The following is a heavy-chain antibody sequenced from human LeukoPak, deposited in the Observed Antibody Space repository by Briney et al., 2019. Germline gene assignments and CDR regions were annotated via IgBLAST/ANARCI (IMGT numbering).Heavy chain of an antibody. V-gene: IGHV4-39*01. CDR3: ARRDSYYYYMDV. Sequence: TPSETLSLTCTVSGGSISSSSYYWGWIRQPPGKGLEWIGSIYYSGSTYYNPSLKSRVTISVDTSKNQFSLKLSSVTAADTAVYYCARRDSYYYYMDVWGKGTTVTISS. CDR1: GGSISSSSYY. CDR2: IYYSGST. J-gene: IGHJ6*03.